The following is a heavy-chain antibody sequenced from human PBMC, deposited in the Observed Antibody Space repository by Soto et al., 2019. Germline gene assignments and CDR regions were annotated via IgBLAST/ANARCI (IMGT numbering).Heavy chain of an antibody. CDR2: ISGSGGST. V-gene: IGHV3-23*01. Sequence: PGGSLRLSCAASGFTFSSYAMSWVRQAPGKGLEWVSAISGSGGSTYYADSVKGRFTISRDNSKNTLYLQMNSLRAEDTAVYYCAKLSSPGTTSAAHRGWLDPWGQGTLVTVSS. J-gene: IGHJ5*02. CDR1: GFTFSSYA. D-gene: IGHD1-7*01. CDR3: AKLSSPGTTSAAHRGWLDP.